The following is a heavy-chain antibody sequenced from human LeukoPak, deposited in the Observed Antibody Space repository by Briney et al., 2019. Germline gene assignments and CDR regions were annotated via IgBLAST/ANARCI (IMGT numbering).Heavy chain of an antibody. CDR3: ARWGDGYNSAHVDY. V-gene: IGHV4-34*01. CDR2: INHSGST. CDR1: GGSFSGYY. D-gene: IGHD5-24*01. Sequence: SETLSLTCAVYGGSFSGYYWSWIRQPPGKGLEWIGEINHSGSTNYNPSLKSRVTISVDTSKNQFSLKLSSVTAADTAVYYCARWGDGYNSAHVDYWGQGTLVTVSS. J-gene: IGHJ4*02.